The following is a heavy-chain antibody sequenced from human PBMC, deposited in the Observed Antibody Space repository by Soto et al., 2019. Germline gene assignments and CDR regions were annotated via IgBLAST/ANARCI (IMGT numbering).Heavy chain of an antibody. CDR3: ARDHAGSGWFRFDY. CDR1: GYTFSRYS. Sequence: QVQLVQSGAEVKKPGASVKVSCKASGYTFSRYSISWVRQAPGQGLEWMGWISAYNGDTNYAQKLQGRVTLTTDTSTSTAYMELRSLRPDDTAIYYCARDHAGSGWFRFDYWGQGTLVTVSS. J-gene: IGHJ4*02. CDR2: ISAYNGDT. V-gene: IGHV1-18*01. D-gene: IGHD6-19*01.